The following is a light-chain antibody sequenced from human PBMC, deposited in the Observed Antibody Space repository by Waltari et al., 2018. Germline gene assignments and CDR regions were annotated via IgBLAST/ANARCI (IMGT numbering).Light chain of an antibody. Sequence: QSALTQPRSVSGSPGQSVPISLTGTGRAVGGYHHFSWNQPHPGKAPKPMIFDVSKRPSGVPDRFSGSKSGNTASLTISGLQAEDEAYYYCCSYAGSYSWVFGGGTKLTVL. CDR1: GRAVGGYHH. CDR3: CSYAGSYSWV. V-gene: IGLV2-11*02. CDR2: DVS. J-gene: IGLJ3*02.